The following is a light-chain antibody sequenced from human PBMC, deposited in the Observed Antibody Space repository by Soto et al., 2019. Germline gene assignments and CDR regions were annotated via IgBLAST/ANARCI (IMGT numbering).Light chain of an antibody. CDR1: SSDVGGYNY. J-gene: IGLJ1*01. CDR2: AVN. V-gene: IGLV2-14*03. CDR3: YSYTTTAGDV. Sequence: QSALTQPASVSGSPGQSIAISCTGTSSDVGGYNYVSWYQHHPGKAPKLIIYAVNNRPSGVSDRFSGSKSGNTASLTISGLQAEDEADYYCYSYTTTAGDVFGAGTKVTVL.